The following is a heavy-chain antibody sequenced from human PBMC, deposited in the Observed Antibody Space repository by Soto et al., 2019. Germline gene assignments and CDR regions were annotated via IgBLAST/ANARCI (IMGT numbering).Heavy chain of an antibody. CDR1: GFTVSSNY. Sequence: GESLKISCAASGFTVSSNYMSWVRQAPGKGLEWVSVIYSGGSTYYADSVKGRLTISRDNSKNTLYLQMNSLRAEDTAVYYCARENYCTNGVCSFDYWGQGTLVTVSS. D-gene: IGHD2-8*01. CDR2: IYSGGST. CDR3: ARENYCTNGVCSFDY. V-gene: IGHV3-53*01. J-gene: IGHJ4*02.